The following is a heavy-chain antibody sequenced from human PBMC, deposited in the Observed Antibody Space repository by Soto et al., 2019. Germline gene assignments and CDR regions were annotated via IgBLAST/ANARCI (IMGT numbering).Heavy chain of an antibody. D-gene: IGHD2-8*01. J-gene: IGHJ2*01. CDR1: GFTFSSYS. CDR2: ISSSSSYI. Sequence: EVQLVESGGGLVKPGGSLRLSCAASGFTFSSYSMNWVRQAPGKGLEWVSSISSSSSYIYYADSVKGRFTISRDNAKNSLYLQMNSLRAEDTAVYYCARDRMDYWYFDLWGRGTLVTVSS. CDR3: ARDRMDYWYFDL. V-gene: IGHV3-21*01.